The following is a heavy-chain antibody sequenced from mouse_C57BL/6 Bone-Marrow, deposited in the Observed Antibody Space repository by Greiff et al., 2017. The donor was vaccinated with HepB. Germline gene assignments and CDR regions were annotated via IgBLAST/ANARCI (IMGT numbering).Heavy chain of an antibody. V-gene: IGHV1-55*01. CDR2: IYPGSGST. J-gene: IGHJ3*01. Sequence: QVHVKQPGAELVKPGASVKMSCKASGYTFTSYWITWVKQRPGQGLEWIGDIYPGSGSTNYNEKFKSKATLTVDTSSSTAYMQLSSLTSEDSAVYYCATYYGNYVTAYWGQGTLVTVSA. CDR1: GYTFTSYW. CDR3: ATYYGNYVTAY. D-gene: IGHD2-10*01.